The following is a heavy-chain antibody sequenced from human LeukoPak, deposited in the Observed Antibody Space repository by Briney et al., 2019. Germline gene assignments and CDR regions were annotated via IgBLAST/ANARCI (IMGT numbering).Heavy chain of an antibody. V-gene: IGHV4-34*01. J-gene: IGHJ4*02. CDR2: INHSGST. Sequence: SETLSLTCAVYGGSFSGYYWSWIRQPPGKGVEWIGEINHSGSTNYNPSLKSRGTIPVDTSKNQFSLKLSSVTAADTAVYYCARGIEAGPFDYWGQGTLVTVSS. CDR1: GGSFSGYY. CDR3: ARGIEAGPFDY. D-gene: IGHD3-10*01.